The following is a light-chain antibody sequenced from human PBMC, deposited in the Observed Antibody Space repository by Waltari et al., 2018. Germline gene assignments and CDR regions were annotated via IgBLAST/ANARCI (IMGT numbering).Light chain of an antibody. J-gene: IGKJ2*01. CDR2: AVS. CDR1: QSLLHKDGKTY. CDR3: MQSIQPPYT. V-gene: IGKV2D-29*01. Sequence: DILMTQSPLSLSVTPGHPASISCKSTQSLLHKDGKTYFYWYLQKPGQPPRLLIYAVSKRFSGVPDRFSGSGSETDFTLEIKRVEAGDVCVYYCMQSIQPPYTFGQGTKLEI.